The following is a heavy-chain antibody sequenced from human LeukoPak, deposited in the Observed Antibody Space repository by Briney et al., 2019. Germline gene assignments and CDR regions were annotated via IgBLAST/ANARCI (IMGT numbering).Heavy chain of an antibody. D-gene: IGHD6-19*01. CDR1: GLTSSSYA. Sequence: PGGSLRLSCSAPGLTSSSYAMHWVRQAPGKGLEYVSAISSTGTYTYYADSVRGRFTISRDNSKNTLYLQMSSLRADDTAVYYCSGHSSGWYADWGQGTLSPSPQ. CDR3: SGHSSGWYAD. CDR2: ISSTGTYT. J-gene: IGHJ4*02. V-gene: IGHV3-64D*09.